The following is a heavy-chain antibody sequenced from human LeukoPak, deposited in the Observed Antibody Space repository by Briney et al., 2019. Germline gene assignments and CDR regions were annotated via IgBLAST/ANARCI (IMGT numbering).Heavy chain of an antibody. CDR1: GYTFTGYY. V-gene: IGHV1-2*02. CDR2: FNPNSGGT. J-gene: IGHJ4*02. Sequence: ASVKVSCKASGYTFTGYYMHWVRQAPGQGLEWMGWFNPNSGGTNYAQKFQGRVTMTRDTSISTGYMELSRLRSDDTAEYYCARGESIAGLGYWGQGTLVTVSS. CDR3: ARGESIAGLGY. D-gene: IGHD6-6*01.